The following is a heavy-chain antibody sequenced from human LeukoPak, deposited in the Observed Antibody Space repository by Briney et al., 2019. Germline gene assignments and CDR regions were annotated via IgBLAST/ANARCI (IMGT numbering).Heavy chain of an antibody. CDR2: ISGSGGST. V-gene: IGHV3-23*01. J-gene: IGHJ6*02. CDR1: GFTVSSYA. CDR3: ARSIGLTGGGVDV. D-gene: IGHD3-9*01. Sequence: GGSLRLSCAASGFTVSSYAMSWVRQAPGKGLEWVSAISGSGGSTYYADSVKGRFTISRDNSKNTLYLQMNSLRAEDTAVYYCARSIGLTGGGVDVWGQGTTVTVSS.